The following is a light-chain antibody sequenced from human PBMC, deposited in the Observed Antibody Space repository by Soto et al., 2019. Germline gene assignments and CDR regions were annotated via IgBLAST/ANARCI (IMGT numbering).Light chain of an antibody. J-gene: IGKJ2*01. CDR2: GAS. CDR1: QSVSSSY. CDR3: QQYGNSPPFT. V-gene: IGKV3-20*01. Sequence: EIVLTQSPGTLSLSPGERATLSCRASQSVSSSYLAWYQQKPGQAPRLLIYGASSRATGIPDRFSGSGSATDFPITINRLEPEDFAVYFCQQYGNSPPFTFGQGTKVEIK.